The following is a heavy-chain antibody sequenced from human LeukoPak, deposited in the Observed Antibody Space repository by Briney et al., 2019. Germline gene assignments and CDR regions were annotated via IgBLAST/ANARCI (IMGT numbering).Heavy chain of an antibody. D-gene: IGHD5-18*01. V-gene: IGHV3-15*01. CDR3: TRGRNADVDTAMVNFDY. CDR2: IKSKTDGGTT. Sequence: PGGSLRLSCAASGFTFSNAWMSWVRQAPGKGLEWVGRIKSKTDGGTTDYAAPVKGRFTISRDDSKNTLYLQMNSLKTEDTAVYYCTRGRNADVDTAMVNFDYWGQGTLVTVSS. J-gene: IGHJ4*02. CDR1: GFTFSNAW.